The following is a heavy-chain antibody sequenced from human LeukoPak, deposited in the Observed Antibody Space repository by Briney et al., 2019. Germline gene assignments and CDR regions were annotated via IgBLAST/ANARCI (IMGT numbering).Heavy chain of an antibody. CDR3: ARGYYYDSSGYN. V-gene: IGHV1-69*04. D-gene: IGHD3-22*01. J-gene: IGHJ4*02. CDR1: GGTFSSYA. Sequence: GASVKVSSKASGGTFSSYAISWVRQAPGQGLEWMGRIIPILGIANYAQKFQGRVTITADKSTSTAYMELSSLRSEDTAVYYCARGYYYDSSGYNWGQGTLVTVSS. CDR2: IIPILGIA.